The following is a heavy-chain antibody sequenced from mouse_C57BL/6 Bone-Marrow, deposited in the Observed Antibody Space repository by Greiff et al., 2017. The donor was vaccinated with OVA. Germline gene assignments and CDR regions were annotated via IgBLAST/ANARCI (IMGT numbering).Heavy chain of an antibody. Sequence: VKLQQPGAELVKPGASVTMSCKASGYTFTSYWITWVKQRPGQGLEWIGDIYPGSGSTNYNEKFKSKATLTVDTSSSTAYMQLSSLTSEDSAVYYCARANMYYAMDYWGQGTSVTVSS. CDR2: IYPGSGST. V-gene: IGHV1-55*01. CDR1: GYTFTSYW. D-gene: IGHD1-2*01. J-gene: IGHJ4*01. CDR3: ARANMYYAMDY.